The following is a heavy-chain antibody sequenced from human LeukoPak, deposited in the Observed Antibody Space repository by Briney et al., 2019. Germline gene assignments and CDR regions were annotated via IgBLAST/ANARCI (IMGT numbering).Heavy chain of an antibody. D-gene: IGHD3-10*01. Sequence: GGSLRLSCAASGFTFSSYEMNWVRQAPGKGLEWVSSITGSGSSTYYADSVKGRFTISRDSSKNTLYLQMNSLRAEDTAVYYCAKGYGSGSYYTTGPYYYYYYMDVWGKGTTVTVSS. CDR1: GFTFSSYE. CDR3: AKGYGSGSYYTTGPYYYYYYMDV. V-gene: IGHV3-23*01. J-gene: IGHJ6*03. CDR2: ITGSGSST.